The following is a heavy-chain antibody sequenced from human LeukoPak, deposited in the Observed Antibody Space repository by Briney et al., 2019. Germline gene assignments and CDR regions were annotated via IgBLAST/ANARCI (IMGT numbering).Heavy chain of an antibody. V-gene: IGHV4-59*01. D-gene: IGHD3-3*01. CDR1: GGSIINYY. J-gene: IGHJ4*02. CDR2: IFYSGSS. Sequence: SETLSLTCTVSGGSIINYYWSWLRHPPGKGMGWIGYIFYSGSSNYNPSLKSRVTMSVDTSKNQFSLKLTSVTAADTAVYYCARNPMEEYFVSWGQGTQVTVSS. CDR3: ARNPMEEYFVS.